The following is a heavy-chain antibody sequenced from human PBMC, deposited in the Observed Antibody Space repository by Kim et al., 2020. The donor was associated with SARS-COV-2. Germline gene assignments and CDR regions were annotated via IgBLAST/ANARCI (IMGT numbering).Heavy chain of an antibody. Sequence: GGSLRLSCAASGFTVSSNYMSWVRQAPGKGLEWVSVIYSGGSTYYADSVKGRFTISRDNSKNTLYLQMNSLRAEDTAVYYCARDEGARAFDYWGQGTLVTVSS. J-gene: IGHJ4*02. CDR1: GFTVSSNY. CDR2: IYSGGST. CDR3: ARDEGARAFDY. V-gene: IGHV3-53*01. D-gene: IGHD1-26*01.